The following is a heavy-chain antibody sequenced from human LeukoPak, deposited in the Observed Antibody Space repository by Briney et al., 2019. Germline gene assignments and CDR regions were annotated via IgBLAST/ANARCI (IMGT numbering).Heavy chain of an antibody. Sequence: ASVKVSCKVSGYTLTELSMHWVRQAPGKGLEWMGGFDPEDGETIYAQEFQGRVTMTEDTSTDTAYMELSSLRSEDTAVYYCATDHYGLGSYYYYYGMDVWGQGTTVTVSS. CDR2: FDPEDGET. D-gene: IGHD3-10*01. J-gene: IGHJ6*02. V-gene: IGHV1-24*01. CDR1: GYTLTELS. CDR3: ATDHYGLGSYYYYYGMDV.